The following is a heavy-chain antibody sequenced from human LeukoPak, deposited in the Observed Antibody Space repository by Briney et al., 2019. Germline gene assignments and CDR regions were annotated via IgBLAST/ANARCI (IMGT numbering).Heavy chain of an antibody. CDR2: IKQDGSEK. D-gene: IGHD3-16*02. J-gene: IGHJ4*02. Sequence: GGSLRLSCAASGFTFGSYWMSWVRQAPGKGLEWVANIKQDGSEKYYVDSVKGRFTISRDNAKNSLYLQMNSLRAEDTAVYYCARDRMYYDYVWGSYRYNDYWGQGTLVTVSS. CDR3: ARDRMYYDYVWGSYRYNDY. CDR1: GFTFGSYW. V-gene: IGHV3-7*01.